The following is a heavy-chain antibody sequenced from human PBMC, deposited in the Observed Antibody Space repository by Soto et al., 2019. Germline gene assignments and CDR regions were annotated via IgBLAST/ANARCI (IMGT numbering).Heavy chain of an antibody. V-gene: IGHV1-69*12. J-gene: IGHJ4*02. CDR3: ARGACLTRWGSGCFDY. CDR2: IIPIFGTA. Sequence: QVQLVQSGAEVKKPGSSVNVSCKASGGTFSSYAINWVRQAPGQGLEWMGGIIPIFGTANYAQKFQGRVTITADESTSTAYMELSSLRSEDTAVYYCARGACLTRWGSGCFDYWGQGTLVTVSS. D-gene: IGHD3-16*01. CDR1: GGTFSSYA.